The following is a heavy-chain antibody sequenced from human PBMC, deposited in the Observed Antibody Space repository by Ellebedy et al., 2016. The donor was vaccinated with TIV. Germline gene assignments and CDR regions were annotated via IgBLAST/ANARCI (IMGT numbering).Heavy chain of an antibody. CDR2: INAGNGNT. V-gene: IGHV1-3*01. CDR3: ARERYSSVELDY. J-gene: IGHJ4*02. CDR1: GYTFTSYA. D-gene: IGHD6-19*01. Sequence: AASVKVSCKASGYTFTSYAMHWVRQAPGQRLEWMGWINAGNGNTKYSQKFQGRVTITRDTSASTAYMELSSLRSEDTAVYYCARERYSSVELDYWGQGSLVTVSS.